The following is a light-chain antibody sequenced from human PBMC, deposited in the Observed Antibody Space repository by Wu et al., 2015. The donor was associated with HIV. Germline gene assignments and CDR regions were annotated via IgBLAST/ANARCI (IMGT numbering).Light chain of an antibody. CDR1: QGISNF. Sequence: DIQMTQSPSSLSASVGDRVTITCRASQGISNFLAWYQQKPGKPGVPSRFSGSGSGTDFTLTISSLQPEDVATYYCQKYNTAPWTFGQGTKV. V-gene: IGKV1-27*01. J-gene: IGKJ1*01. CDR3: QKYNTAPWT.